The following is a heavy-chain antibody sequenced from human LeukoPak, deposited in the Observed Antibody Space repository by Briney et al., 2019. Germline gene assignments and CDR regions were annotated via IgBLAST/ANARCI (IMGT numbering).Heavy chain of an antibody. V-gene: IGHV3-33*01. Sequence: PGGSLRLSCAASGFTFSSYGMHWVRRAPGKGLEWVAVIWDDGSNKYYADSVKGRFTISRDNSKNTLYLQVNSLRAEDTAVYYCARDANFGYDAFDIWGQGTMVTVSS. J-gene: IGHJ3*02. CDR1: GFTFSSYG. D-gene: IGHD3-10*01. CDR3: ARDANFGYDAFDI. CDR2: IWDDGSNK.